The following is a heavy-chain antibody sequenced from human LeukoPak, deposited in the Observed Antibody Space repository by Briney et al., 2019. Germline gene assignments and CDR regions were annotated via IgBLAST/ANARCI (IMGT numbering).Heavy chain of an antibody. Sequence: GGSLRLSCAASGFTFSSYSMNWVRQAPGKGLEWVSSISSSSSYIYYADSVKGRFTVSRDNAQNSLYLQMNSLRAEDTAVYYCARIVDYYDSSGYYLDYWGQGTLVIVSS. CDR2: ISSSSSYI. CDR3: ARIVDYYDSSGYYLDY. V-gene: IGHV3-21*01. D-gene: IGHD3-22*01. CDR1: GFTFSSYS. J-gene: IGHJ4*02.